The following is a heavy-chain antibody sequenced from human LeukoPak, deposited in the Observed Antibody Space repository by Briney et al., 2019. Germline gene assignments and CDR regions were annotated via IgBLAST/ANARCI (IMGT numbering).Heavy chain of an antibody. Sequence: PGGSLRLSCAASGFTFDDYAMHWVRQAPGKGPEWVANIKQNGREKHYVDSVKGRFTISRDNAKSSLYLQMNSLRADDTAIYYCTRDEAAATNWGQGTLVTVSS. CDR3: TRDEAAATN. CDR1: GFTFDDYA. J-gene: IGHJ4*02. V-gene: IGHV3-7*01. D-gene: IGHD6-13*01. CDR2: IKQNGREK.